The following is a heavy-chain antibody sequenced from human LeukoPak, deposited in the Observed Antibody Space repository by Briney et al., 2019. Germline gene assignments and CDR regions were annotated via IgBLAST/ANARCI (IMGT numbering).Heavy chain of an antibody. V-gene: IGHV3-30*03. CDR3: ARGRPHGNDY. Sequence: PGRSLRLSCAASGFTFSSSGMHWVRQAPGKGLEWVAVISYDGSNKYYADSVKGRFSISRDNAKNTLYLQMNSLRVEDTAVYYCARGRPHGNDYWGQGTLVTVSS. D-gene: IGHD4-23*01. CDR1: GFTFSSSG. J-gene: IGHJ4*02. CDR2: ISYDGSNK.